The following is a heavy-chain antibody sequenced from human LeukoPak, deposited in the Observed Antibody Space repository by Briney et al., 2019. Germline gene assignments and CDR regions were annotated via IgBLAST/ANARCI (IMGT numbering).Heavy chain of an antibody. V-gene: IGHV3-21*01. CDR2: IGGTGTSI. CDR3: AREVAEGFDY. Sequence: GGSLRLSCAASGFTFSSYAMSWVRRAPGKGLEWVSSIGGTGTSIYYADSVKGRFTISRDNPKNSLYLQMNSLRAEDTAVYYCAREVAEGFDYWGQGTLVTVSS. CDR1: GFTFSSYA. J-gene: IGHJ4*02.